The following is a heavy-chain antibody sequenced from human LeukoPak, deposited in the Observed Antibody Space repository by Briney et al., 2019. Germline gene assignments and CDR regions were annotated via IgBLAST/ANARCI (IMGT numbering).Heavy chain of an antibody. Sequence: SETLSLTCTVSGGSISSGDYYWSWMRQPPGKGLEWIGYIYYSGSTYYNPSLKSRVTISVDTSKNQFSLKLSSVTAADTAVYYCARASEWLSIDPWGQGTLVTVSS. D-gene: IGHD3-3*01. V-gene: IGHV4-30-4*01. CDR1: GGSISSGDYY. CDR3: ARASEWLSIDP. CDR2: IYYSGST. J-gene: IGHJ5*02.